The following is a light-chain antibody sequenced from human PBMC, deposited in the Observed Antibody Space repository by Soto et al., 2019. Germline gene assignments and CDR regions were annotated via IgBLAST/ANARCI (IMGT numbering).Light chain of an antibody. CDR2: ETS. Sequence: EIVLTQSPGTLSLSPGERATLSCRASQSFSSSYLAWYQQKPGQAPRLLIYETSSRATGIPDRFSGSGSGTDFTLTISRLEPEDFAVYYCQQYGNSPITFGQGTRLEIK. J-gene: IGKJ5*01. V-gene: IGKV3-20*01. CDR1: QSFSSSY. CDR3: QQYGNSPIT.